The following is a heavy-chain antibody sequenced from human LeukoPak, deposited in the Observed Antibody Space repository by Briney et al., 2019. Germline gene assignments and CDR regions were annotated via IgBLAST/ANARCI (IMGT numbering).Heavy chain of an antibody. Sequence: KPSETLSLTCAVYGESFSGHYWSWIRQSPGKRLEWIGDINDSGSTSYKASLKSRLSIGVDTSKNQFSLKLTSVTAADTAVYYCARLSGIAAAGDWGQGTLVTVSS. J-gene: IGHJ4*02. CDR1: GESFSGHY. V-gene: IGHV4-34*01. D-gene: IGHD6-13*01. CDR2: INDSGST. CDR3: ARLSGIAAAGD.